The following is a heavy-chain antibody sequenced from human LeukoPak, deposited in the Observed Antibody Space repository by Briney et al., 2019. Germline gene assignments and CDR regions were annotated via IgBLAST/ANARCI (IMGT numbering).Heavy chain of an antibody. Sequence: GGSLRLSCAASGFPFSSYSMNWVRRAPGRGVEWVSSISTRIDYMYYADSVKGRFTISRDNAKNSLYLQMNSLRAEDTAVYYCARAIFSRGWYLVDYWGQGTLVTVSS. CDR3: ARAIFSRGWYLVDY. D-gene: IGHD6-19*01. CDR1: GFPFSSYS. J-gene: IGHJ4*02. CDR2: ISTRIDYM. V-gene: IGHV3-21*01.